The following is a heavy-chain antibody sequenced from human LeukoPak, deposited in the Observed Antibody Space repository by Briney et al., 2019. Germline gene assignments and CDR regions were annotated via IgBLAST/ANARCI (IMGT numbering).Heavy chain of an antibody. V-gene: IGHV4-34*01. D-gene: IGHD2-15*01. J-gene: IGHJ2*01. CDR1: GGSFSGYY. CDR2: INHSGST. CDR3: ARPLGYCSGGSCPWHFDL. Sequence: SETLSLTCAVYGGSFSGYYWSWIRQPPGKGLEWIGEINHSGSTNYNPSLKSRVTISVDTSKNQFSLKLSSVTAADTAVYYCARPLGYCSGGSCPWHFDLWGRGTLVTVSS.